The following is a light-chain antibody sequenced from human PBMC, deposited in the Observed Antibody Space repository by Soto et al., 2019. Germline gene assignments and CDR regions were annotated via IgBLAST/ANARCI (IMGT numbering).Light chain of an antibody. J-gene: IGKJ1*01. CDR3: QQSYGTPRT. CDR2: SAS. V-gene: IGKV1-39*01. CDR1: QSISSH. Sequence: DIQMTQSPSSLSAYVGDRVTITCRASQSISSHLNWYQQKPGKAPKLLIYSASSLQSGVPSRFSGSGSGTDFTLTISSLQPEDFATYYCQQSYGTPRTFGQGTRVEIK.